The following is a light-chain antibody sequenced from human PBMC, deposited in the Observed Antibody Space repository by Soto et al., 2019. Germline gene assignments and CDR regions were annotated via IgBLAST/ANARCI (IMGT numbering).Light chain of an antibody. Sequence: QSALTQPPSASGTPGQRVSISCSGGSSNIGTNTVNWYQHLPGTAPKLLIFSNDERPSGVPDRFSGSKSGTSASLAISGLXSDDEADYYCATWDDSLNGVVFGGGTKVTLL. J-gene: IGLJ2*01. CDR2: SND. CDR1: SSNIGTNT. CDR3: ATWDDSLNGVV. V-gene: IGLV1-44*01.